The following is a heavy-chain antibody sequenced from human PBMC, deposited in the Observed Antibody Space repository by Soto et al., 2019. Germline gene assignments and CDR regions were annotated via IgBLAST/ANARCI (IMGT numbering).Heavy chain of an antibody. V-gene: IGHV3-48*02. J-gene: IGHJ4*01. Sequence: EVQLVESGGGLIQPGGSLRLSCAASGFTFSSHSINWVRQAPGKGLEWVSYISGSGATKYYADSVKGRFTISRDNARNSRYRQMSSLSDEDTAVYYCARAIRGFSYVVAYWGQEPWSPSPQ. CDR2: ISGSGATK. CDR3: ARAIRGFSYVVAY. CDR1: GFTFSSHS. D-gene: IGHD5-18*01.